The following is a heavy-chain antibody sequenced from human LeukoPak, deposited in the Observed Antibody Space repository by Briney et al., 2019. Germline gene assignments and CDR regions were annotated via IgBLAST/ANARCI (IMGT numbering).Heavy chain of an antibody. D-gene: IGHD3-22*01. CDR2: ISSSGSTI. V-gene: IGHV3-48*03. CDR3: APLGHYYDSSGYYY. Sequence: GGSLRLSCAASGFTFSSYEMNWVRQAPGKGLEWVSYISSSGSTIYYADSVKGRFTISRDNAKNSLYLQMNSLRAEDTAVYYCAPLGHYYDSSGYYYWGQGTLVTVSS. CDR1: GFTFSSYE. J-gene: IGHJ4*02.